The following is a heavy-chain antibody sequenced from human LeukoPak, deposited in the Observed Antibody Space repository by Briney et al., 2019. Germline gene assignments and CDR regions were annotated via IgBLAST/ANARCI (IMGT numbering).Heavy chain of an antibody. Sequence: GGSLRLSCAASGFTFNDYAMHWVRQAPGKGLEWVSGIGWNSHIIGYEDSVKGRFTIPRDNARNSLSLQMNSLRAEDTAFYYCAKDRDSSGFAPYFDYWGQGILVTVSS. CDR1: GFTFNDYA. J-gene: IGHJ4*02. V-gene: IGHV3-9*01. D-gene: IGHD3-22*01. CDR3: AKDRDSSGFAPYFDY. CDR2: IGWNSHII.